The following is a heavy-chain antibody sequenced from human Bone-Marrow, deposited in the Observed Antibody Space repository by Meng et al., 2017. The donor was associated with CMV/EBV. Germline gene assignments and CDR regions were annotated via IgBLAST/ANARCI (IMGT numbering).Heavy chain of an antibody. V-gene: IGHV3-53*01. CDR1: GFTVSSNY. D-gene: IGHD3-10*01. Sequence: GESLKISCAASGFTVSSNYMSWVRQAPGKGLEWVSIIYSGGSTYYADSVKGRFTISRDNSKNTLYLQMNSLRAEDTAVYYCACPRGYYGSGSMDVWGQGTTVTVSS. CDR2: IYSGGST. J-gene: IGHJ6*02. CDR3: ACPRGYYGSGSMDV.